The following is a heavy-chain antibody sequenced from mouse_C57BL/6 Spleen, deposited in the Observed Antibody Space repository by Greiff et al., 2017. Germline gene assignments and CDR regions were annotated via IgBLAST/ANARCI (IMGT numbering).Heavy chain of an antibody. CDR3: ARAGTVASYGDYFDY. CDR2: INPGSGGT. V-gene: IGHV1-54*01. Sequence: LVESGAELVRPGTSVKVSCKASGYAFTNYLIEWVKQRPGQGLEWIGVINPGSGGTNYNEKFKGKATLTADKSSSTAYMQLSSLTSEDSAVYFGARAGTVASYGDYFDYWGQGTTLTVSS. CDR1: GYAFTNYL. D-gene: IGHD1-1*01. J-gene: IGHJ2*01.